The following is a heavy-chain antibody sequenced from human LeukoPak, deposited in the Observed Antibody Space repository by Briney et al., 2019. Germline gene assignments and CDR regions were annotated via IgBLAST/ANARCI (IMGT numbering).Heavy chain of an antibody. CDR2: INWNGGST. D-gene: IGHD2-15*01. CDR3: AKEDCSGGRCYSLHY. V-gene: IGHV3-20*04. Sequence: GGSLRLSCAASGFTFDEYGMTWVRQTPGKGLEWVSTINWNGGSTAYADSVKGRFTISRDNAKNSLYLQMNSLRAEDAAVYYCAKEDCSGGRCYSLHYWGQGTLVTVSS. CDR1: GFTFDEYG. J-gene: IGHJ4*02.